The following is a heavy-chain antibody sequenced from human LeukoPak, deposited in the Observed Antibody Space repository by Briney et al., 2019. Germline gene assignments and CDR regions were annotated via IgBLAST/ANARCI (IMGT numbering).Heavy chain of an antibody. CDR3: KTTVTTDNWFDP. CDR1: GYTFTGYY. J-gene: IGHJ5*02. CDR2: INPNSGGT. D-gene: IGHD4-11*01. V-gene: IGHV1-2*06. Sequence: GASVKVSCKASGYTFTGYYMHWVRQAPGQGLEWMGRINPNSGGTNYAQKCQGRVTMTRDTSISTAYMELSRLRSDDTAVYYCKTTVTTDNWFDPWGQGTLVTVSS.